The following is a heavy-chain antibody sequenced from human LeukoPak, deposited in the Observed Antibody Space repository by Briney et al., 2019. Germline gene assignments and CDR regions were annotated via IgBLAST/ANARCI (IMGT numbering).Heavy chain of an antibody. J-gene: IGHJ6*02. CDR3: ARHRIYDILTGYYYYYGMDV. CDR2: INHSGST. CDR1: GGSLSGYY. Sequence: SETLSLTCAVYGGSLSGYYWSWIRQPPGKGLEWIGEINHSGSTNYNPSLKSRVTISVDTSKNQFSLKLSSVTAADTAVYYCARHRIYDILTGYYYYYGMDVWGQGTTVTVSS. V-gene: IGHV4-34*01. D-gene: IGHD3-9*01.